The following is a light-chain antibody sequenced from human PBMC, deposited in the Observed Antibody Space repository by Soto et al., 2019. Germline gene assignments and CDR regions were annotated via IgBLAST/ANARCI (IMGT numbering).Light chain of an antibody. J-gene: IGLJ3*02. CDR3: LLSVGGAGV. CDR1: TAAVTSGFY. CDR2: SAT. Sequence: QAVVTQEPSLTVSPGGTVTLTCASSTAAVTSGFYPSWFQQRPGQAPRALIHSATNRHSWTPARFSGSLFGGKAALTLSRAQPEDEADYYCLLSVGGAGVFGGGTKVTVL. V-gene: IGLV7-43*01.